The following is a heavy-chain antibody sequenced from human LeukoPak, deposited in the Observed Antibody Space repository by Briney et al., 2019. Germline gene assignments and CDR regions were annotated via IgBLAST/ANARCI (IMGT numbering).Heavy chain of an antibody. Sequence: GASVKVSCKASGYTFTSYGISWVRQAPGQWLEWMGWISAYNGNTNYAQKLQGRVTMTTDTSTSTAYMELRSLRSDDTAVYYCARDSRYCSGGSCYGGYWGQGTLVTVSS. D-gene: IGHD2-15*01. J-gene: IGHJ4*02. CDR2: ISAYNGNT. V-gene: IGHV1-18*01. CDR1: GYTFTSYG. CDR3: ARDSRYCSGGSCYGGY.